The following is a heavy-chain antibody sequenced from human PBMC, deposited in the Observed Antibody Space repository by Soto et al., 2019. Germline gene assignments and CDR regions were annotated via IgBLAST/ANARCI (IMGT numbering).Heavy chain of an antibody. J-gene: IGHJ6*03. CDR1: GGTFSSYT. CDR2: IIPILGIA. CDR3: AREGAVVVPANFLHPVDYYYYMDV. D-gene: IGHD2-2*01. V-gene: IGHV1-69*04. Sequence: SVKVSCKAFGGTFSSYTISWVRQAPGQGLEWMGRIIPILGIANYAQKFQGRVTITADKSTSTAYMELSSLRSEDTAVYYCAREGAVVVPANFLHPVDYYYYMDVWGKGTTVTVSS.